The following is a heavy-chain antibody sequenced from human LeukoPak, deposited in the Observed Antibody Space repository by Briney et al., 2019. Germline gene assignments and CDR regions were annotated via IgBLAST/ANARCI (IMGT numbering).Heavy chain of an antibody. V-gene: IGHV4-4*07. CDR3: ASSPLYDSSGYWTLFDY. J-gene: IGHJ4*02. D-gene: IGHD3-22*01. CDR1: GGSISSYY. Sequence: PSETLSLTCTVPGGSISSYYWSWIRQPAGKGLEWIGRIYTSGSTNYNPSLKSRVTMSVDTSKNQFSLKLSSVTAADTAVYYCASSPLYDSSGYWTLFDYWGQGTLVTVSS. CDR2: IYTSGST.